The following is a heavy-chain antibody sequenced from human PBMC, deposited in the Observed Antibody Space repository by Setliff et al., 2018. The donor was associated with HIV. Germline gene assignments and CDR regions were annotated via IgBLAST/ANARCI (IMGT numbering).Heavy chain of an antibody. Sequence: PSETLSLTCTVSGGSINSYYWSWIRQPPGKGLEWIGYIFDSGSTNYNPSFERQVTISVDTSKNQFSLKLSSVTAADTAVYYCARGLRSSTYYYYYYMDVWGKGTTVTVSS. CDR3: ARGLRSSTYYYYYYMDV. D-gene: IGHD6-6*01. CDR2: IFDSGST. J-gene: IGHJ6*03. CDR1: GGSINSYY. V-gene: IGHV4-59*01.